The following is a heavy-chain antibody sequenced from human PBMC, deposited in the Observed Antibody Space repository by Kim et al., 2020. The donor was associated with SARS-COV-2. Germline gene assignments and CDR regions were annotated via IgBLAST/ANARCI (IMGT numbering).Heavy chain of an antibody. CDR1: GGSISSYY. D-gene: IGHD6-13*01. CDR2: IYYSGST. V-gene: IGHV4-59*01. CDR3: ARERSSSWGREAFDI. Sequence: SETLSLTCTVSGGSISSYYWSWIRQPPGKGLEWIGYIYYSGSTNYNPSLKSRVTISVDTSKNQFSLKLSSVTAADTAVYYCARERSSSWGREAFDIWGQG. J-gene: IGHJ3*02.